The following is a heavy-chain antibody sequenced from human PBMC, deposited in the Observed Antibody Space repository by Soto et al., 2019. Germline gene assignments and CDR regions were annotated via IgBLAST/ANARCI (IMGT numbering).Heavy chain of an antibody. V-gene: IGHV4-30-4*01. D-gene: IGHD6-6*01. CDR3: ASSQLDPRSYYYYGMDV. Sequence: SETLSLTCTVSGGSISSGDYYWGWIRQPPGKGLEWIGYIYYSGSTYYNPSFKSRVTISVDTSKNQFSLKLSSVTAADTAVYYCASSQLDPRSYYYYGMDVWGQGTTVTVSS. J-gene: IGHJ6*02. CDR2: IYYSGST. CDR1: GGSISSGDYY.